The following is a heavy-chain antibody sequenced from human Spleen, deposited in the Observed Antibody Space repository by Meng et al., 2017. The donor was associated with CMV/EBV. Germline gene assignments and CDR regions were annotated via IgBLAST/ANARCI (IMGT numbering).Heavy chain of an antibody. CDR1: GFTFSDYY. Sequence: GGSLRLSCAASGFTFSDYYMSWIRRAPGKGLEWISYISSSGSTTHYAESVEGRFTISRDNAKNSLNLQMNSLKAEDTAVYYCARDRSYDSSGYYLPDAFDIWGQGTMVTVSS. CDR2: ISSSGSTT. J-gene: IGHJ3*02. CDR3: ARDRSYDSSGYYLPDAFDI. V-gene: IGHV3-11*01. D-gene: IGHD3-22*01.